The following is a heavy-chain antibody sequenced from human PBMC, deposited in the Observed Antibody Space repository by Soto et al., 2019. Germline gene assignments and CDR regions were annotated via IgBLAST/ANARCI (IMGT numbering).Heavy chain of an antibody. Sequence: SVKVSCKASGGTFSSYAISWVRQAPGQVLEWMGGISPIFGTGNYAQKFQGRVTITADESTSTAYMELSSLRSEDTAVYYCFLRDGYNFWDWGQGTLVTVSS. CDR1: GGTFSSYA. CDR2: ISPIFGTG. V-gene: IGHV1-69*13. CDR3: FLRDGYNFWD. J-gene: IGHJ4*02. D-gene: IGHD3-3*01.